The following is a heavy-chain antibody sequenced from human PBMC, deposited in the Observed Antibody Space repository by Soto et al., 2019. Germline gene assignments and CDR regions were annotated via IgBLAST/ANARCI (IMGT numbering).Heavy chain of an antibody. CDR3: ARDQYYDFWRGFQTYAMYG. V-gene: IGHV3-48*03. D-gene: IGHD3-3*01. J-gene: IGHJ6*02. CDR1: GFNFSSYE. Sequence: GGSLRLSCTASGFNFSSYEMTWVRQAPGKGLEWISYISSSGFTIHHADSVKGRFTISRDNAKRSLYLQMNGLKADDTAVYYCARDQYYDFWRGFQTYAMYGWGQGTTVTVSS. CDR2: ISSSGFTI.